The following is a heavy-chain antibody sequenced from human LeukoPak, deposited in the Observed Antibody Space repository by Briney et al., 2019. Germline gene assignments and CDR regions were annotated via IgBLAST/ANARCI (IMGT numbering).Heavy chain of an antibody. V-gene: IGHV4-38-2*02. Sequence: SETLSLTCTVSGYSISSGYYWGWIRQPPGKGLEWIGSIYHSGSTYCNPSLKSRVTISVDTSKNQFSLKLSSVTAADTAVYYCARSGGAIQLWPFDYWGQGTLVTVSS. J-gene: IGHJ4*02. CDR1: GYSISSGYY. CDR3: ARSGGAIQLWPFDY. D-gene: IGHD5-18*01. CDR2: IYHSGST.